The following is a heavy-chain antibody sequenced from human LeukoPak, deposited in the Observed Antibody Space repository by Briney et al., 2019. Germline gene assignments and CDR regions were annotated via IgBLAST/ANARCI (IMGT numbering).Heavy chain of an antibody. CDR3: ARAVAGAFYYYYYMDV. J-gene: IGHJ6*03. D-gene: IGHD6-19*01. V-gene: IGHV3-7*01. CDR1: GFTFSSYW. CDR2: IKQDGSEK. Sequence: GGSLRLSCAASGFTFSSYWMSWVRQAPGKGLEWVANIKQDGSEKYYVDSVKGRFTISRDNAKNSLYLQMNSLRAEDTAVYYCARAVAGAFYYYYYMDVWGKGTTVTVSS.